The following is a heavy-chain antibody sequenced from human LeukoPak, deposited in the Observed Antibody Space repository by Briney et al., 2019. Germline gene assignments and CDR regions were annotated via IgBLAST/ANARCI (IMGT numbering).Heavy chain of an antibody. J-gene: IGHJ4*02. CDR1: GFTFSSYG. CDR2: ISYDGSNK. Sequence: GGSLRLSRAASGFTFSSYGMHWVREAPGKGLEGVAVISYDGSNKYYADSVKGRFTISRDNSKDTLYLQMNSLRAEGTVVYYFAKDPIGSGWLGGIFDYWVQGTLVTVSS. CDR3: AKDPIGSGWLGGIFDY. V-gene: IGHV3-30*18. D-gene: IGHD6-19*01.